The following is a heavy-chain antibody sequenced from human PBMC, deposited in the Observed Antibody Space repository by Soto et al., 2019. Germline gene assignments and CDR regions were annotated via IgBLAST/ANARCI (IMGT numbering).Heavy chain of an antibody. V-gene: IGHV4-30-4*01. CDR3: ARVADYDFWRKDYYYYGMDV. Sequence: SETLSLTCTVSGGSISSGDYYWSWIRQPPGKGLEWIGYIYYSGSTYYNPSLKSRVTISVDTSKNQISLKLSSVTAADTAVYYCARVADYDFWRKDYYYYGMDVWGRGTTVTVSS. CDR2: IYYSGST. CDR1: GGSISSGDYY. J-gene: IGHJ6*02. D-gene: IGHD3-3*01.